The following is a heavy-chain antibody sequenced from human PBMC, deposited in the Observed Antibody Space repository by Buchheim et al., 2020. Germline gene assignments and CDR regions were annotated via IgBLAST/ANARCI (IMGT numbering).Heavy chain of an antibody. J-gene: IGHJ5*02. V-gene: IGHV3-7*01. D-gene: IGHD2-21*01. CDR3: VKGGDDL. Sequence: EVQLVESGGGLVQPGASLRLSCAASGFSFSNNWMHWVRQAPGQGLEWVANIKEDGSEKHYVDSVKGRFIISRDKAKNSLFLQMSSLRAEDTAANYCVKGGDDLWGQGTL. CDR2: IKEDGSEK. CDR1: GFSFSNNW.